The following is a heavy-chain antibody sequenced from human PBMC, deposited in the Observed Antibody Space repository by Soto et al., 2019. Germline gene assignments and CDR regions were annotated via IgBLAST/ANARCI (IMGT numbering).Heavy chain of an antibody. D-gene: IGHD5-12*01. Sequence: EEQLVESGGGLVQPGRSLRLSCAASGFTFEDFAMHWVRQVPGKGLEWVSGVSWNSDEIDYADSVKGRFTISRDNAKNSLFLQMTSLRPEDTAYYYCVRDRIASVATSHPGVYYFDSWGQGTLVSVSS. CDR3: VRDRIASVATSHPGVYYFDS. V-gene: IGHV3-9*01. J-gene: IGHJ4*02. CDR1: GFTFEDFA. CDR2: VSWNSDEI.